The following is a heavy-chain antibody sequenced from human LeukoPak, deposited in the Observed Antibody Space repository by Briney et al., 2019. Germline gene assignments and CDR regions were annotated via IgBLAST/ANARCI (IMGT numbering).Heavy chain of an antibody. CDR1: GFTFSSYA. D-gene: IGHD6-13*01. J-gene: IGHJ1*01. Sequence: GRSLRLSCAASGFTFSSYAMHWVRQAPGKGLEWVAVISYDGSNKYYADSVKGRFTISRDNSKNTLYLQMNSLRAEDTAVYYCARLAAAGREYFQHWGQGTLVTVSS. CDR2: ISYDGSNK. CDR3: ARLAAAGREYFQH. V-gene: IGHV3-30-3*01.